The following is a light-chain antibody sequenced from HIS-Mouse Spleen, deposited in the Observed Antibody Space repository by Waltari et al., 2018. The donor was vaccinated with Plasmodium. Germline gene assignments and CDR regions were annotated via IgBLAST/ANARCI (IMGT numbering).Light chain of an antibody. CDR3: CSYAGSRV. CDR2: EGS. Sequence: QSALTQPASVSGSPGQSLTISCTGTSSDVGSYNLVSWYQQHPGKAPQLMIYEGSKRPSGVDNRFSGSNAGNTASMTISGLQAEDEADYYRCSYAGSRVFGGGTKLTVL. J-gene: IGLJ2*01. CDR1: SSDVGSYNL. V-gene: IGLV2-23*01.